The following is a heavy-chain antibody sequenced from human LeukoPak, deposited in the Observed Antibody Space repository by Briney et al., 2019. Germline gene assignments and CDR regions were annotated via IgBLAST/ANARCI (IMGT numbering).Heavy chain of an antibody. Sequence: GGSLRLSCAASGFTFSNYGMHWVRQAPGKGLEWVAFIGYDGREIHYADSVKGRVTISRDNSKNTLYLQMSGLRGEDTAVYYCAKRGKASPGYYNYFDNWGQGTLVTVSS. D-gene: IGHD3-22*01. CDR2: IGYDGREI. J-gene: IGHJ4*02. CDR1: GFTFSNYG. V-gene: IGHV3-30*02. CDR3: AKRGKASPGYYNYFDN.